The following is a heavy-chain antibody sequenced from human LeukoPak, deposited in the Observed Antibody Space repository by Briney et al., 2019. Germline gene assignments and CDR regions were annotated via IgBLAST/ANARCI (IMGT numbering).Heavy chain of an antibody. CDR2: ISAYNGNT. D-gene: IGHD2-2*01. Sequence: ASVKVSCKASGYTFTSYGISWVRQAPGHRLEWRGWISAYNGNTNYAQKLKGRVTMTTDTSTSTAYMELRSLRSDDTAVYYCARNPRGVVPATREFDPWGQGTLVTVSS. CDR1: GYTFTSYG. CDR3: ARNPRGVVPATREFDP. V-gene: IGHV1-18*04. J-gene: IGHJ5*02.